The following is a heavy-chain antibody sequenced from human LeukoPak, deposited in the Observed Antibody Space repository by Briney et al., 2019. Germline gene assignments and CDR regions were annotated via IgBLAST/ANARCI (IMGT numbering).Heavy chain of an antibody. D-gene: IGHD5-12*01. Sequence: ASVKVSCKASGYTFTGYYMHWVRQAPGQGLEWMGWINPNSGGTNYAQKFQGRVTMTRDTSISTAYMELSRLRSDDTAVYYCARAWRYSGYFHDYWGQGTLVTVSS. CDR2: INPNSGGT. CDR1: GYTFTGYY. CDR3: ARAWRYSGYFHDY. J-gene: IGHJ4*02. V-gene: IGHV1-2*02.